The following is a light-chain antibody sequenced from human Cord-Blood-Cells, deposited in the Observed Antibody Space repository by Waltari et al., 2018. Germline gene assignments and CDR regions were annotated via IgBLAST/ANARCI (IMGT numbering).Light chain of an antibody. J-gene: IGKJ4*01. Sequence: DIQMTQSPSSLSASVGDRVTITCRASQSISSYLNWYQQKPGKAPKLLIYAASSLQSGVPSRFSGSGSVTDFTLTISSLQPEDFATYYCQQSYSTLPTFGGGTKVEIK. CDR1: QSISSY. CDR2: AAS. CDR3: QQSYSTLPT. V-gene: IGKV1-39*01.